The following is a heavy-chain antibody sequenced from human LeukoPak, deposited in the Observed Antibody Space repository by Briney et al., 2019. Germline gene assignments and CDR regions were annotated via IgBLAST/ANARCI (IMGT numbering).Heavy chain of an antibody. Sequence: ASVNVSCKASGYTFTSYAMNWMRQAPGQGPEWMGWINTNTGNPTYVQGFTGRFVFSLDTSVSTAYLQISSLKAEDTAVYYCARGLSEFYYDSSGYPLWGQGTLVTVSS. CDR1: GYTFTSYA. CDR2: INTNTGNP. V-gene: IGHV7-4-1*02. CDR3: ARGLSEFYYDSSGYPL. J-gene: IGHJ4*02. D-gene: IGHD3-22*01.